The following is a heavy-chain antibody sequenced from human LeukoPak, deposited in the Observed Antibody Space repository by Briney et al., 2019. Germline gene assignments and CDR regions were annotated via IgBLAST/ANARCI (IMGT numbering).Heavy chain of an antibody. J-gene: IGHJ5*02. V-gene: IGHV3-11*04. D-gene: IGHD2-21*01. Sequence: GGSLRLSCAASGFTFSDYYMSWISRAPGKGLEWVSYISSSGSTIYYADSVKGRFTISRDNAKNSLYLQMNSLRAEDTAVYYCARDTTTRLWSGVNWFDPWGQGTLVTVSS. CDR1: GFTFSDYY. CDR2: ISSSGSTI. CDR3: ARDTTTRLWSGVNWFDP.